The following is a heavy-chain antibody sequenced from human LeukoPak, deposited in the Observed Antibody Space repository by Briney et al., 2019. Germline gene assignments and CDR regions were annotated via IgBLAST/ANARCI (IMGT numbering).Heavy chain of an antibody. Sequence: GGSLRLSCAASGFTFSSYGMHWVRQAPGKGLEWVAVISYDGSNKYYADSVKGRFTISRDNSKNTLYLQMNSLRAEDTAVYYCAKDKDSSGWYTSPFDYWGQGTLVTVSS. CDR3: AKDKDSSGWYTSPFDY. CDR2: ISYDGSNK. J-gene: IGHJ4*02. V-gene: IGHV3-30*18. CDR1: GFTFSSYG. D-gene: IGHD6-19*01.